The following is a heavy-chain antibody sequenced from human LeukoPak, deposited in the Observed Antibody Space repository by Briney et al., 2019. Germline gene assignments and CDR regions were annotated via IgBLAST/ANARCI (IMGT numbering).Heavy chain of an antibody. CDR3: ARADDGFAY. Sequence: GGSLRLSCAASDFTVSSSHMSWVRQAQGKGLEWVSLIYRAGGTHYADSVKGRFTISRDNFRNTLYLQMNSLRTEDTAFYHCARADDGFAYWGQGILVTVSS. CDR2: IYRAGGT. J-gene: IGHJ4*02. D-gene: IGHD4-17*01. V-gene: IGHV3-53*01. CDR1: DFTVSSSH.